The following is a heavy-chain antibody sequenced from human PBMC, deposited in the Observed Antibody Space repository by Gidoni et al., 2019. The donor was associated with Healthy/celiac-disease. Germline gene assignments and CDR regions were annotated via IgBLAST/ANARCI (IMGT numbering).Heavy chain of an antibody. V-gene: IGHV1-69*01. CDR1: GGTLSSYA. J-gene: IGHJ4*02. Sequence: QVQLGQSGAEVKKPGSSVKVSCKASGGTLSSYAIGWVRQAPGQGLEWMGGIIPIFGTANYAQKFQGRVTITADESTSTAYMELSSLRSEDTAVYYCALGYSYGREYYFDYWGQGTLVTVSS. D-gene: IGHD5-18*01. CDR2: IIPIFGTA. CDR3: ALGYSYGREYYFDY.